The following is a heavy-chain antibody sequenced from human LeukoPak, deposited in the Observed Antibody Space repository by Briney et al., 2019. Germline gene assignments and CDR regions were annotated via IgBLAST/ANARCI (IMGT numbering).Heavy chain of an antibody. V-gene: IGHV1-24*01. D-gene: IGHD5-24*01. CDR3: ATSPSYEMATTAVY. J-gene: IGHJ4*02. Sequence: ASVKLSCKVSGYTLTELCMHWVRHAPGKGLEWKGGFDPKDGETIYAQKFQGRVTMTEDTSTDTAYIELSSLRSEDTAVYYCATSPSYEMATTAVYWGQGTLVTVSS. CDR2: FDPKDGET. CDR1: GYTLTELC.